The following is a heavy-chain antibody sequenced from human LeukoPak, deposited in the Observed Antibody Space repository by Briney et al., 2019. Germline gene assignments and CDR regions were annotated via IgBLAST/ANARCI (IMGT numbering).Heavy chain of an antibody. D-gene: IGHD3-10*01. CDR1: GGSISSSNW. V-gene: IGHV4-4*02. CDR2: IYHSGST. CDR3: ARDGRSGSSYYFDY. Sequence: PSGTLSLTCAVSGGSISSSNWWSWVRQPPGKGLEWIGEIYHSGSTNYNPSLKSRVTIPVDKSKNQFSLKLSSVTAADTAVYYCARDGRSGSSYYFDYWGQGTLVTVSS. J-gene: IGHJ4*02.